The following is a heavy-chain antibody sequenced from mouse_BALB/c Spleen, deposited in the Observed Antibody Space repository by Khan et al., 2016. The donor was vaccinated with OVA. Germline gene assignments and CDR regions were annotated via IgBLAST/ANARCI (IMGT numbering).Heavy chain of an antibody. CDR3: ERRGAARATWDFFDD. Sequence: QVQLQQSGAELVRPGTSVKMSCKAAGYTFTNYWIGWVKQRPGHGLEWIGDIFPGGGYTNYDETFKGMATLTTDTSSSTAYMQLSSLTSEDSAIYYCERRGAARATWDFFDDWGQGTTLTVSS. V-gene: IGHV1-63*02. CDR1: GYTFTNYW. D-gene: IGHD3-1*01. CDR2: IFPGGGYT. J-gene: IGHJ2*01.